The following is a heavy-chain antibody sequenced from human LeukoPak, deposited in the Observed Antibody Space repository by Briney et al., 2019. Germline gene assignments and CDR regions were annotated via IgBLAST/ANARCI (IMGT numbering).Heavy chain of an antibody. V-gene: IGHV4-59*01. CDR3: ARAKYDRSGYNPDY. Sequence: PSETLSLTSTVSGGSISSYYWSWIRQPPGKGLEWIGYIYFSGSTNYNPSLKSRVTISLDTSKNQFSLKLSSVTAADTAVYYCARAKYDRSGYNPDYWGQGTLVTVSS. CDR2: IYFSGST. J-gene: IGHJ4*02. CDR1: GGSISSYY. D-gene: IGHD3-22*01.